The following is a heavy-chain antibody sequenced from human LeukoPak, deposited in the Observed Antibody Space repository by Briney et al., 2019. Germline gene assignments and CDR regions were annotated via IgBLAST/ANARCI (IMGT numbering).Heavy chain of an antibody. D-gene: IGHD2-15*01. CDR3: ARFPYPPQEKCSGGSCYSGGDYYMDV. Sequence: QPGGSLRLSCAASGFTLSSYGMHWVRQAPGKGLEWVAFIRYDGSNKYYADSVKGRFTISRDNAKNSLYLQMNSLRAEDTAVYYCARFPYPPQEKCSGGSCYSGGDYYMDVWGKGTTVTVSS. CDR1: GFTLSSYG. J-gene: IGHJ6*03. CDR2: IRYDGSNK. V-gene: IGHV3-30*02.